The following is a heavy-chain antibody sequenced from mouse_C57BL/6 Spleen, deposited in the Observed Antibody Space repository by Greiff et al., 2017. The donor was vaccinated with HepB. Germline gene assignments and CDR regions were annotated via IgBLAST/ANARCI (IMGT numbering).Heavy chain of an antibody. J-gene: IGHJ2*01. CDR2: IYPGSGST. CDR3: ARSDTRFDY. Sequence: VQLKQPGAELVKPGASVKMSCKASGYTFTSYWITWVKQRPGQGLEWIGDIYPGSGSTNYNEKFKSKATLTVDTSSSTAYLQLSSLTSEDSAVYYCARSDTRFDYWGQGTTLTVSS. V-gene: IGHV1-55*01. CDR1: GYTFTSYW. D-gene: IGHD1-1*01.